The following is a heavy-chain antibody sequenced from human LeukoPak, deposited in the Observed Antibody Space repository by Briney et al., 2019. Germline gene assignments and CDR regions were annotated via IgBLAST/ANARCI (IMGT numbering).Heavy chain of an antibody. Sequence: SETLTLTCTVSGGSISSGNYYWSWIRQPPGKGLEWIAYMYYSGSTYYNPSLKSQVTMSADTSKNQLSLKLSSVTAADTAVYYCARPYYYDSRIDPWGQGILVTVSS. D-gene: IGHD3-22*01. CDR1: GGSISSGNYY. CDR2: MYYSGST. CDR3: ARPYYYDSRIDP. J-gene: IGHJ5*02. V-gene: IGHV4-30-4*01.